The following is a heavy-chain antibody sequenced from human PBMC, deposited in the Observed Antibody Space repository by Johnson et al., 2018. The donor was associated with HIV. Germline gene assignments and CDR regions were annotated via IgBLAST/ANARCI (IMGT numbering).Heavy chain of an antibody. CDR3: ARRGNYLADAFDI. CDR2: IYSDDMT. CDR1: TFTFSSND. J-gene: IGHJ3*02. Sequence: VQLVESGGGLVQPGGSLRLSCGASTFTFSSNDMKWVRQAPGKGLEWVSVIYSDDMTYYADSVKGRFTISRVNSKNTLYLQMNSLRAEDTAVYYCARRGNYLADAFDIWGQGTMVTVSS. V-gene: IGHV3-66*01. D-gene: IGHD1-7*01.